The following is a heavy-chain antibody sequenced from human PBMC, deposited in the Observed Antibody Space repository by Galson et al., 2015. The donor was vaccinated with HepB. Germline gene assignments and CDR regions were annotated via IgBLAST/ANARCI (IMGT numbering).Heavy chain of an antibody. J-gene: IGHJ4*02. D-gene: IGHD3-3*01. CDR1: GITFSSYW. CDR2: IKQDGSDK. CDR3: ARALGRLATFTIFPIFDY. Sequence: SLRLSCAVSGITFSSYWMSWVRQAPGKGLEWVASIKQDGSDKYYVDSVKGRFSVSRDNAKNSLYLQMNSLRTEDTAVYYCARALGRLATFTIFPIFDYWGQGTLVSVSS. V-gene: IGHV3-7*03.